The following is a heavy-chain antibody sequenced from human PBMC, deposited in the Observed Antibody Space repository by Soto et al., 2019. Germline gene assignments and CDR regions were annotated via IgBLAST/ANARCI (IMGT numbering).Heavy chain of an antibody. J-gene: IGHJ6*02. CDR3: VGGPRDGMDV. CDR2: INPNSGGT. Sequence: QVQLVQSGADVKKPGASVKVSCTASGFTFSGNYMYWVRQAPGQGFEWMGWINPNSGGTMYAEKFQGRVTMTRDTSISTAYLELRSLRSDDTAVYYCVGGPRDGMDVRGQGTTVTVSS. V-gene: IGHV1-2*02. D-gene: IGHD3-10*01. CDR1: GFTFSGNY.